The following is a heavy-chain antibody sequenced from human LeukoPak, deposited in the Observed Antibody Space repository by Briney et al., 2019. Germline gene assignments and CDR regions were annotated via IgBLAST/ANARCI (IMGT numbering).Heavy chain of an antibody. V-gene: IGHV3-11*01. D-gene: IGHD4-23*01. CDR1: GFTFSNYY. Sequence: PGGSLRLSCAASGFTFSNYYMSWFRQAPGKGLEWVSHIGSSGTTISYADSVKGRFTISRDNAENSLFLQMSSLRADDTAVYYCARDPNPRTSLSTAVLYWGRGTLVTVSS. CDR2: IGSSGTTI. J-gene: IGHJ4*02. CDR3: ARDPNPRTSLSTAVLY.